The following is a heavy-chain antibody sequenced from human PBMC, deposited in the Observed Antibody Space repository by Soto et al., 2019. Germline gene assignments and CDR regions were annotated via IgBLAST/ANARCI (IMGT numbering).Heavy chain of an antibody. CDR3: AKEAAAGRGGYFDY. J-gene: IGHJ4*02. D-gene: IGHD6-13*01. CDR2: ISYDGSNK. Sequence: QVQLVESGGGVVQPGRSLRLSCAASGFTFSSYGMHWVRQAPGKGLEWVAVISYDGSNKYYADSVKGRFTISRDNSKNTLYLQMSSLRAEDTAVYYCAKEAAAGRGGYFDYWGQGTLVTVSS. CDR1: GFTFSSYG. V-gene: IGHV3-30*18.